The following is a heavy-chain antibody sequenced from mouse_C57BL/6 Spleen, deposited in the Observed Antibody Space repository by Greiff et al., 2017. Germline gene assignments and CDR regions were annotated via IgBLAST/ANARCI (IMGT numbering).Heavy chain of an antibody. Sequence: QVQLQQSGAELVKPGASVKISCKASGYAFSSYWMNWVKQRPGQGLEWIGQIYPGDGDTNSDGKFKGKATLTADKASSTADMQLSSLTSEDSAVYCCARDYYGPEWFAYWGQGTLVTVSA. CDR3: ARDYYGPEWFAY. V-gene: IGHV1-80*01. J-gene: IGHJ3*01. CDR2: IYPGDGDT. D-gene: IGHD1-1*01. CDR1: GYAFSSYW.